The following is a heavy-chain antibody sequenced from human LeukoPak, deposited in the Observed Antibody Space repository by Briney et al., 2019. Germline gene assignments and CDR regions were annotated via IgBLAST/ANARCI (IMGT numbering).Heavy chain of an antibody. CDR2: ISAYNGNT. CDR3: ARDLSIVGATYAFDI. D-gene: IGHD1-26*01. V-gene: IGHV1-18*01. CDR1: GYTFTSYG. J-gene: IGHJ3*02. Sequence: GASVKVSCKASGYTFTSYGISWVRQAPGQGLEWMGWISAYNGNTNYAQKLQGRVTMTTDTSTSTAYMELRSLRSDDTAVYYCARDLSIVGATYAFDIWGQGIMVTVSS.